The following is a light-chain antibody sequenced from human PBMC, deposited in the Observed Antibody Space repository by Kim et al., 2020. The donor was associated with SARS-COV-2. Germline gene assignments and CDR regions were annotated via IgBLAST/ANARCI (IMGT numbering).Light chain of an antibody. V-gene: IGLV2-14*03. J-gene: IGLJ1*01. Sequence: QSALTQPASVSGSPGQSITISCTGTSSDVGGYNYVSWYQQHPGKAPKLMIYDVSNRPSGVSNRFSGSKSGNTASLTISGPQAEDEADYYCSSYTSSSTLVFGTRTKVTVL. CDR2: DVS. CDR1: SSDVGGYNY. CDR3: SSYTSSSTLV.